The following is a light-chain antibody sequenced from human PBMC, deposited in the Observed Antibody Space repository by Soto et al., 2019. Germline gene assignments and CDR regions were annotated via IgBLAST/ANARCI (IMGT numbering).Light chain of an antibody. CDR1: SSNIGAGYD. J-gene: IGLJ2*01. CDR3: QSYDSSLSGSI. CDR2: GNS. Sequence: QSVLTQPPSVSGAPGQRVTISCTGSSSNIGAGYDVHWYQQLPGTAPKLLIYGNSNRPSGVPDRFSGSKSGTSASLAITGRQAEDEADYDCQSYDSSLSGSIFGGGTTLTVL. V-gene: IGLV1-40*01.